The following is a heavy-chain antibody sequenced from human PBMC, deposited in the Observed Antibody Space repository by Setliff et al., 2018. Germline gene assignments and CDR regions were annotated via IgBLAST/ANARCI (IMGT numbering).Heavy chain of an antibody. V-gene: IGHV4-34*01. Sequence: SETLSLTCAVYGGSFSGYYWSWIRQPPGKGLEWIGEINHSGSTNYNPSLKSRVTISVDTSKNQSSLKLSSVTAADTAVYYCARGLPYYDILTGYYRTPPDYWGQGTLVTVSS. J-gene: IGHJ4*02. CDR3: ARGLPYYDILTGYYRTPPDY. D-gene: IGHD3-9*01. CDR2: INHSGST. CDR1: GGSFSGYY.